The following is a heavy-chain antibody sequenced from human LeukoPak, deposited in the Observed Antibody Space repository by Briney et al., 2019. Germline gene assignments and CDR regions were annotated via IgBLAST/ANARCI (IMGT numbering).Heavy chain of an antibody. J-gene: IGHJ4*02. D-gene: IGHD3-9*01. V-gene: IGHV3-23*01. CDR1: GFTFSSYG. CDR2: ISGSGGST. CDR3: AKVNWDYDILTGYYGVFDY. Sequence: PGGSLRLSCAASGFTFSSYGTSWVRQAPGKGLEWVSAISGSGGSTYYADSVKGRFTISRDNSKNTLYLQMNSLRAEDTAVYYCAKVNWDYDILTGYYGVFDYWGQGTLVTVSS.